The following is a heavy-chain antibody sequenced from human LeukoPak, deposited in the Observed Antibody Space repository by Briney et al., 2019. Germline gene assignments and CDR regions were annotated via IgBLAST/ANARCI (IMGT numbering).Heavy chain of an antibody. D-gene: IGHD3-10*01. CDR2: MYPGDSDT. CDR3: ARDYGSGSGNWFDA. Sequence: GESLKISCQGSGYRFSSYWIGWVRQLPGKGLEWMGTMYPGDSDTRYSPSFQGQVTMSVDKSITTAYLEWSGLKASDTAMYYCARDYGSGSGNWFDAWGPGTLVTVSA. CDR1: GYRFSSYW. J-gene: IGHJ5*02. V-gene: IGHV5-51*01.